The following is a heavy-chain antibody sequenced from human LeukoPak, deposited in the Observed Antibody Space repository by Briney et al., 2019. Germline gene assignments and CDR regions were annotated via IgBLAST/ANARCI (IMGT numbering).Heavy chain of an antibody. V-gene: IGHV3-23*01. Sequence: GGSLRLSCAASGFTFSSYAMSWVRQAPGKGLEGVSAISGSGGSTYYADSVKGRFTISRDNSKNTLYPHMNSLRPEDTAVYYCAKPPRRGSYYYGMDVWGQGTTVTVSS. CDR3: AKPPRRGSYYYGMDV. D-gene: IGHD1-26*01. J-gene: IGHJ6*02. CDR2: ISGSGGST. CDR1: GFTFSSYA.